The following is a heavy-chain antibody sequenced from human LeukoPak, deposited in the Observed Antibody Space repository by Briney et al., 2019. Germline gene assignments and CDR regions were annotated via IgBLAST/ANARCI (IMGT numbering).Heavy chain of an antibody. CDR2: IRYDCSNK. V-gene: IGHV3-30*02. CDR1: GFTFSSSG. Sequence: GGSLRLSCAASGFTFSSSGMHWVRLAQGPGLGRVAFIRYDCSNKSYADSVQGRFAISRVNSSNTLYPQMNSLRTDDTAAVYCSKGEGCDYGDYVGTNDWGQGTLVTVSS. J-gene: IGHJ4*02. D-gene: IGHD4-17*01. CDR3: SKGEGCDYGDYVGTND.